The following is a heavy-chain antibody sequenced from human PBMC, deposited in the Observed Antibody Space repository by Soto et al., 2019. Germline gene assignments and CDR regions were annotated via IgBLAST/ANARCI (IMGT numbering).Heavy chain of an antibody. Sequence: SDTLSLTCTVSGGSLSSYYWSWIRQTPGKGLEWIGYVHDSWGPNYNPSLKSRVAISLDTSKSQFSLKLTSVTATDTAVYYCARQGFGALNALVDVWGQGTTVTVSS. J-gene: IGHJ6*02. V-gene: IGHV4-59*08. D-gene: IGHD3-10*01. CDR2: VHDSWGP. CDR1: GGSLSSYY. CDR3: ARQGFGALNALVDV.